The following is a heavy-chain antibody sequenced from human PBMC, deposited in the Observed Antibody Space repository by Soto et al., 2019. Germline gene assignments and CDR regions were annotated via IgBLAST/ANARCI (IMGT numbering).Heavy chain of an antibody. V-gene: IGHV3-7*01. J-gene: IGHJ5*02. D-gene: IGHD6-6*01. CDR3: ARRGSIAARTNTAKGGHSRYNWFDP. CDR1: GFTVSSNY. Sequence: GGSLRLSCAASGFTVSSNYMSWVRQAPGKGLEWVANIKQDGSEKYYVDSVKGRFTISRDNAKNSLYLQMNSLRAEDTAVYYCARRGSIAARTNTAKGGHSRYNWFDPWGQGTLVTVSS. CDR2: IKQDGSEK.